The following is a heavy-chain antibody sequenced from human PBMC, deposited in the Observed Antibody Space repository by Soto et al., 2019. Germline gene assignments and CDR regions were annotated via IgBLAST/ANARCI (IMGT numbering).Heavy chain of an antibody. D-gene: IGHD3-10*01. J-gene: IGHJ5*02. CDR3: VSDRGYGTAYVHSP. CDR1: GFTFTRYG. CDR2: ISYDGGLQ. V-gene: IGHV3-30*03. Sequence: GESLKISWAASGFTFTRYGMHWVRQAPGTRLEWVAVISYDGGLQHYADSVKGRFTISRDNSKNMVLLQMNSLRAEDTAVYYCVSDRGYGTAYVHSPWRQGTLATASS.